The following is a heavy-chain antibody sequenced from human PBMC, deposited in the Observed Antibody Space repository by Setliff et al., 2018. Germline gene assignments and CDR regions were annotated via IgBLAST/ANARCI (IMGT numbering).Heavy chain of an antibody. V-gene: IGHV3-30*03. CDR1: GCTFSRFS. Sequence: GGSLSLSCAASGCTFSRFSLHWVRQAPGKGLEWVAVVSYDGNVKYYADSVKGRFTISKDNARNTLSLQMNSLRPDDAAVYYCARVRGDFLADSYQPLDLWGQGALVTVSS. D-gene: IGHD3-9*01. CDR3: ARVRGDFLADSYQPLDL. J-gene: IGHJ5*02. CDR2: VSYDGNVK.